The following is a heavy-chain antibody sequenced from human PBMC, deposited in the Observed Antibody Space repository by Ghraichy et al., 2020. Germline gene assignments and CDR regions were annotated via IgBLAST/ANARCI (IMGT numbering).Heavy chain of an antibody. J-gene: IGHJ6*02. CDR3: ARRGRGYSLYFYGLDI. CDR2: VYYNGKT. D-gene: IGHD5-18*01. Sequence: ESLNISCTVSGGSIRSYYWSWIRHPPGKGLEWIGYVYYNGKTDYSPSLKSRASISVDTSKNQVSLRLTSVTAADTAVYYCARRGRGYSLYFYGLDIWGQGTTVTVSS. CDR1: GGSIRSYY. V-gene: IGHV4-59*08.